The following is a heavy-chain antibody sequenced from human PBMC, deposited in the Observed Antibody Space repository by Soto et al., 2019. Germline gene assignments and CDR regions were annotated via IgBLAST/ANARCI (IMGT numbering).Heavy chain of an antibody. CDR1: GDSVSSNSAA. CDR2: TYYRSKWYN. J-gene: IGHJ6*02. D-gene: IGHD6-13*01. CDR3: ARDLRQLVYGMDV. Sequence: SQTLSLTCAISGDSVSSNSAAWNWIRQSQSRGLEWLGRTYYRSKWYNDYAVSVKSRITINPDTSKNQFSLQLNSVTPEDTAVYYWARDLRQLVYGMDVWGQGTTVTVSS. V-gene: IGHV6-1*01.